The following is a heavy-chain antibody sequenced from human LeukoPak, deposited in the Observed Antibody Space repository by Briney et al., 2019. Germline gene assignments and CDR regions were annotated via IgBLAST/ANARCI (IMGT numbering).Heavy chain of an antibody. V-gene: IGHV1-69*01. CDR1: GAIFSSYA. J-gene: IGHJ3*02. CDR2: IIPIFGTA. CDR3: ARAEDIVATKYSVGAFDI. Sequence: SVKLSCKASGAIFSSYAISWVRQAPGQGLEWMGGIIPIFGTANYAQKFQGRVTITADESTSTAYMELSSLRSEDTAVYYCARAEDIVATKYSVGAFDIWGQGTMVTVSS. D-gene: IGHD5-12*01.